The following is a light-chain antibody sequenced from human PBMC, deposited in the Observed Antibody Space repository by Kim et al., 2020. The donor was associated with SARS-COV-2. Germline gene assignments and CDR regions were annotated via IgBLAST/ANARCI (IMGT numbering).Light chain of an antibody. CDR1: SSDVGAYNL. CDR3: ISYAGSATFGV. Sequence: QSVTISCTGSSSDVGAYNLVSWYQHHPGKAPKLVIFEVTRRPSGVPDRFSGSKSGNTASLTVSGLQADDEADYYCISYAGSATFGVFGTGTKVTVL. J-gene: IGLJ1*01. V-gene: IGLV2-8*01. CDR2: EVT.